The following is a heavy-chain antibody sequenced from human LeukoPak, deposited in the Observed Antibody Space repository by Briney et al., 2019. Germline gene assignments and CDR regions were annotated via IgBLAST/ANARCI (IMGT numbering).Heavy chain of an antibody. D-gene: IGHD4-17*01. CDR1: GGSISSSNW. CDR2: IYHSGST. CDR3: ATPGDYGDSSFDY. V-gene: IGHV4-4*02. Sequence: SGTLSLTCAVSGGSISSSNWWSWVRQPPGKGLAWIGEIYHSGSTNYNPSLKSRVTISVDKSKNQFSLKLSSVTAADTAMYYCATPGDYGDSSFDYWGQGTLVTVSS. J-gene: IGHJ4*02.